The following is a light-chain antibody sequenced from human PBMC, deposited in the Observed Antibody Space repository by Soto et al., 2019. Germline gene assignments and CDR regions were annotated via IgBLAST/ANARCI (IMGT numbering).Light chain of an antibody. J-gene: IGKJ1*01. CDR1: QSVRSN. Sequence: EIVMTQSPATVSLSLGERATLSCRASQSVRSNLAWYQQKPGQAPRLLIYDASTRATGTPARFSGSGSGTEFTLTISSLQSEDFAVYYCQQYNNWPPWTFGQGTKVDIK. CDR2: DAS. V-gene: IGKV3-15*01. CDR3: QQYNNWPPWT.